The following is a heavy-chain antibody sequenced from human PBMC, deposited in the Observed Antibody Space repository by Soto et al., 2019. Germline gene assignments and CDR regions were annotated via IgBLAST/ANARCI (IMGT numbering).Heavy chain of an antibody. CDR1: GVSISGSSYY. J-gene: IGHJ5*02. CDR3: ARHGSS. CDR2: IYYSGQT. Sequence: PSETLSLTCSVSGVSISGSSYYWGWIRQPPGKGLEWIGSIYYSGQTYHNPSLKSRVTISVDRSKSQFSLNLTSVTATDTAFYYCARHGSSWGQGTLATVSS. V-gene: IGHV4-39*01.